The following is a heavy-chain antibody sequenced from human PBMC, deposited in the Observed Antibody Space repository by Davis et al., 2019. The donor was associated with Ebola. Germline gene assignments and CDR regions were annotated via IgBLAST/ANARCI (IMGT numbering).Heavy chain of an antibody. CDR2: ISGSAFSGGGGST. CDR3: AKEYTVGYFEL. Sequence: PGGSLRLSCTASTFTFTTYTMNWVRQAPGHVLHFVSAISGSAFSGGGGSTYYADSVKGRFTISRDNSKNTLYLQMNSLRADDTAVYFCAKEYTVGYFELWGRGTLVTVSS. V-gene: IGHV3-23*01. CDR1: TFTFTTYT. D-gene: IGHD4-23*01. J-gene: IGHJ2*01.